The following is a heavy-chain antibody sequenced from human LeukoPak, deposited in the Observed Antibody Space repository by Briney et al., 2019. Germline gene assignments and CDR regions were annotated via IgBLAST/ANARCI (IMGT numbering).Heavy chain of an antibody. D-gene: IGHD5-18*01. V-gene: IGHV1-2*02. CDR1: SYTLTNYG. CDR3: ARDTAMVQFDY. Sequence: ASVKVSCKASSYTLTNYGISWVRQAPGQGLEWMGWINPNNGGTNYAQKFQGRVTMTRDTSISTAYMELSRLRSDDTAVYYCARDTAMVQFDYWGQGTLVTVSS. CDR2: INPNNGGT. J-gene: IGHJ4*02.